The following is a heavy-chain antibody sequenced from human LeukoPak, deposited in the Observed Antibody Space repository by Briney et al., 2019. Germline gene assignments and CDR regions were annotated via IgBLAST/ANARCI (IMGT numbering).Heavy chain of an antibody. J-gene: IGHJ6*03. V-gene: IGHV3-11*04. D-gene: IGHD2-2*01. CDR1: GFTFSDYY. CDR3: ARTLPYYYYMDV. Sequence: GGSLRVYCAASGFTFSDYYMSWVRQAPGKGLGWVSYISSSDSRIYYADSVKGRFTSSTDNAKNSLYLQMNSLRAEDTAVYYCARTLPYYYYMDVWGKGTAVTVSS. CDR2: ISSSDSRI.